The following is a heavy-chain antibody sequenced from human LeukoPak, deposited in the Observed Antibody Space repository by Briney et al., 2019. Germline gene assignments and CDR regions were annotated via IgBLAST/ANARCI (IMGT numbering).Heavy chain of an antibody. CDR3: ATNSDYRFEY. CDR2: ISWNSGSI. D-gene: IGHD2-21*01. J-gene: IGHJ4*02. Sequence: PGRSLRLSCAASGFTFDDYAMHWVRQAPGKGLEWVSGISWNSGSIGYADSVKGRFTISRDNAKNSLFLQMNSLRDEDTAVYYCATNSDYRFEYWGQGTLVTVSS. CDR1: GFTFDDYA. V-gene: IGHV3-9*01.